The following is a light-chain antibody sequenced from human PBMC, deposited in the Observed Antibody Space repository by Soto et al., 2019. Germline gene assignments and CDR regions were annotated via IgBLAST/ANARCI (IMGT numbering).Light chain of an antibody. CDR3: TSYTSSSTLPYV. CDR1: SSDVGGYNY. J-gene: IGLJ1*01. V-gene: IGLV2-14*01. CDR2: VVI. Sequence: QSALTQPASVSGSPGQSITISCTGTSSDVGGYNYVSWYQQHPGKAPKCMIYVVIKRPSGVSNRFSGSKSGNTASLTISGLQAEDEAYYYCTSYTSSSTLPYVFGTGTKLTVL.